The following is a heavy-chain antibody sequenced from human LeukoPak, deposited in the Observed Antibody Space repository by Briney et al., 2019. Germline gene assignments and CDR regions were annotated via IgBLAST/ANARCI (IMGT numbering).Heavy chain of an antibody. CDR1: GGSISSRDYY. V-gene: IGHV4-39*02. CDR3: VRPVLRGSWHY. Sequence: PSETLSLTCTVSGGSISSRDYYWGWIRQPPGKGLEWIGSIYYSGNTFYNPSFMSRVTISVDTSKNHLSLRLTSVTAADTAVYYCVRPVLRGSWHYWGQGTLVTVSS. CDR2: IYYSGNT. J-gene: IGHJ4*02. D-gene: IGHD6-13*01.